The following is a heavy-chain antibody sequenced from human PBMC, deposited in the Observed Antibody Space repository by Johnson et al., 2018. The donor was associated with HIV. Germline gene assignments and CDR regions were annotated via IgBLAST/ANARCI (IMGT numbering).Heavy chain of an antibody. CDR3: ARGLYGSGSYYKTPLGAFDI. D-gene: IGHD3-10*01. V-gene: IGHV3-53*01. Sequence: VQLVESGGGLIQPGGSLRLSCAASGFTVSSNYMSWVRQAPGMGLEWVSVIYSGGSTYYADSVKGRFTISRDNSKNTLYLQMNSLRAEDTAVYYCARGLYGSGSYYKTPLGAFDIWGQGTMVTVSS. CDR2: IYSGGST. J-gene: IGHJ3*02. CDR1: GFTVSSNY.